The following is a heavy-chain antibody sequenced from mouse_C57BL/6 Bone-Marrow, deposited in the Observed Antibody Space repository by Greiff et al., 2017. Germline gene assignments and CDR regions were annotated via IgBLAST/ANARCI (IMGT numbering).Heavy chain of an antibody. Sequence: EVMLVESGGGLVKPGGSLKLSCAASGFTFSSYAMSWVRQTPEKRLEWVATISDGGSYTYYPDNVKGRFTISRDNAKNNLYLQMSHLKSEDTAMCYCARELDRAWLAYWGQGTLGTVSA. CDR3: ARELDRAWLAY. V-gene: IGHV5-4*03. CDR2: ISDGGSYT. J-gene: IGHJ3*01. CDR1: GFTFSSYA.